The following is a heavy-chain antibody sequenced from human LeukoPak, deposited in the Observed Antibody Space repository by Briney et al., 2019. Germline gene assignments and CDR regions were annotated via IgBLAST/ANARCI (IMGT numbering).Heavy chain of an antibody. D-gene: IGHD2-2*02. CDR2: ISNDGSNK. Sequence: PGGSLRLSCAASKFTFNAYAVHWVRQAPGKGLEWVAVISNDGSNKYYADSVKSRFTISRDNSKNTLYLQMNSLRAEDTAVYYCARDRGGYCSSTSCYRYYWGQGTLVTVSS. CDR1: KFTFNAYA. J-gene: IGHJ4*02. V-gene: IGHV3-30*14. CDR3: ARDRGGYCSSTSCYRYY.